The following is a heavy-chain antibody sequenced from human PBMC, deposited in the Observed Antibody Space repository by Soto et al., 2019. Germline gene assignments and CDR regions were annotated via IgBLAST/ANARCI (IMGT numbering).Heavy chain of an antibody. J-gene: IGHJ4*02. V-gene: IGHV4-59*01. CDR1: GGSISSYY. CDR3: ARGLIQPFPLDY. CDR2: IYYSVST. D-gene: IGHD5-18*01. Sequence: QVQLQESGPGLVKPSETLSLTCTVSGGSISSYYWSWIRQPPGKGLEWIGYIYYSVSTNYNPSLKSRVTISVDTSKNQFSLKLSSVTAADTAVYYCARGLIQPFPLDYWGQGTLVTVSS.